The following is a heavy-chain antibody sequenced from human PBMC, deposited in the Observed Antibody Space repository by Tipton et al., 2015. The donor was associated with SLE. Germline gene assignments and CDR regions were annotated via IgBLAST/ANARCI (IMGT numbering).Heavy chain of an antibody. J-gene: IGHJ1*01. CDR2: IYHSGST. V-gene: IGHV4-38-2*02. CDR1: GYSISSGYY. CDR3: ARDQAGYYDSSGFKYFQH. D-gene: IGHD3-22*01. Sequence: LRLSCAVSGYSISSGYYWGWIRQPPGKGLEWIGSIYHSGSTYYNPSLKSRVTISVDTSKNQFSLKLSSVTAADTAVYYCARDQAGYYDSSGFKYFQHWGQGTLVTVSS.